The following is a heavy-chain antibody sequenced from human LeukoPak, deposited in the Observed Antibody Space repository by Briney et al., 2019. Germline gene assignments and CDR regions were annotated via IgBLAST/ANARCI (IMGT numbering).Heavy chain of an antibody. CDR2: INSDGSST. V-gene: IGHV3-74*01. J-gene: IGHJ4*02. CDR1: GFTFSSYA. D-gene: IGHD3-22*01. CDR3: ARVLYDSSGYYPTPFDY. Sequence: GGSLRLSCAASGFTFSSYAMSWVRQAPGKGLVWVSRINSDGSSTSYADSVKGRFTISRDNAKNTLYLQMNSLRAEDTAVYYCARVLYDSSGYYPTPFDYWGQGTLVTVSS.